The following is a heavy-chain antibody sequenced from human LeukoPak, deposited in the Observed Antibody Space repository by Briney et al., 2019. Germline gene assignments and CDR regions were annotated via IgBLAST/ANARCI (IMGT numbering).Heavy chain of an antibody. Sequence: SETLSLTCAVYGGSFSGYYWSWIRQPPGKGLEWIGEINHSGSTNYNPSLKSRVTISVDTSKNQFSLKLSSVTAADTAVYYCARGSPTRYSSGWYGCWGQGTLVTVSS. J-gene: IGHJ4*02. CDR2: INHSGST. CDR3: ARGSPTRYSSGWYGC. V-gene: IGHV4-34*01. D-gene: IGHD6-19*01. CDR1: GGSFSGYY.